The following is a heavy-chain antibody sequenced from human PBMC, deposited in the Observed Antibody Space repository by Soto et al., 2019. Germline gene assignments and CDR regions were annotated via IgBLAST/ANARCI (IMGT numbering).Heavy chain of an antibody. Sequence: QVQLVQSGAEVKKPGSSVKVSCKASGGTFSSYAISGVRQAPGQGLEWMGGIIPIFGTANYAQKFQGSKTITPYESTRTTDMELGSLRYEETAGHYGYGLRRWSGIWYHGMDVWGQGTKVTVSS. CDR2: IIPIFGTA. J-gene: IGHJ6*02. CDR1: GGTFSSYA. CDR3: YGLRRWSGIWYHGMDV. D-gene: IGHD3-3*01. V-gene: IGHV1-69*05.